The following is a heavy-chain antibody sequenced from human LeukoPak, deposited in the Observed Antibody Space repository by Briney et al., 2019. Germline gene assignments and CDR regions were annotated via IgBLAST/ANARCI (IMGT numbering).Heavy chain of an antibody. J-gene: IGHJ6*04. D-gene: IGHD6-13*01. V-gene: IGHV3-30*04. Sequence: PAGGSLRLSCAASGFTFSSYAMHWVRQAPGKGLEWVAVISYDGSNKYYADSVKGRFTISRDNSENTLYLQMNSLRAEDTAVYYCARDLGSSSPPYGMDVWGKGTTVTVSS. CDR1: GFTFSSYA. CDR2: ISYDGSNK. CDR3: ARDLGSSSPPYGMDV.